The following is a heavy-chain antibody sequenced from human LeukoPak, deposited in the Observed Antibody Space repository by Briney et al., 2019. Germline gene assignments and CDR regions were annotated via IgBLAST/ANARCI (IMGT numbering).Heavy chain of an antibody. V-gene: IGHV1-8*01. CDR3: ARAADCSSTSCYFYWFDP. Sequence: ASVKVSCKASGYTFTSYDINWVRQATGQGLEWVGWMNPNSGNTGYAQKFQGRVTMTRNTSISTAYMELSSLRSEDTAVYYCARAADCSSTSCYFYWFDPWGQGTLVTVSS. D-gene: IGHD2-2*01. CDR2: MNPNSGNT. J-gene: IGHJ5*02. CDR1: GYTFTSYD.